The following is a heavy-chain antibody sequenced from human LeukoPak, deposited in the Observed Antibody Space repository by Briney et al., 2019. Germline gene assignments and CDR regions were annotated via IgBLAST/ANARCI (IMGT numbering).Heavy chain of an antibody. J-gene: IGHJ4*02. CDR3: ASSGVVVVPAASLPPVCFDY. Sequence: GASVKVSCKASGGTFSSYAISWVRQAPRQGLEWMGGIIPIFGTANYAQKFQGRVTITTDESTSTAYMELSSLRSEDTAVYYCASSGVVVVPAASLPPVCFDYWGQGTLVTVSS. CDR1: GGTFSSYA. D-gene: IGHD2-2*01. CDR2: IIPIFGTA. V-gene: IGHV1-69*05.